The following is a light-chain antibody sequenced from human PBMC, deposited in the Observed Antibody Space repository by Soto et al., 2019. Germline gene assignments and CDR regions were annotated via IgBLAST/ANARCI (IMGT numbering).Light chain of an antibody. Sequence: EIVMTQTPLSSPVTLGQPASISCRSSQSLEHSDGNTYLSWLQQRPGQPPRLLIYKVSNRFSRVPDRFSGSGAGTDFTLKISRVEAEDVGVYYCMQATQFPPYTFGQGTKLEIK. V-gene: IGKV2-24*01. CDR1: QSLEHSDGNTY. J-gene: IGKJ2*01. CDR2: KVS. CDR3: MQATQFPPYT.